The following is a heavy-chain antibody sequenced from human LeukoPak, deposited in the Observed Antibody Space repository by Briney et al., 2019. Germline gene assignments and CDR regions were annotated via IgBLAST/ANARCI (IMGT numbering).Heavy chain of an antibody. CDR2: IIPIFGTA. CDR1: GGTFSSYA. J-gene: IGHJ3*02. Sequence: ASVKVSCKASGGTFSSYAISWVRQAPGQGLEWTGGIIPIFGTANYAQKFQGRVTIPADESTSTAYMELSSLRSEDTAVYYCATYIAVALYDAFDIWGQGTMVTVSS. CDR3: ATYIAVALYDAFDI. V-gene: IGHV1-69*01. D-gene: IGHD6-19*01.